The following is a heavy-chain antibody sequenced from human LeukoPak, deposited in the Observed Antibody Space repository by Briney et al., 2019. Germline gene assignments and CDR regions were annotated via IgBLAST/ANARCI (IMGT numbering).Heavy chain of an antibody. CDR3: AELGITMIGGV. D-gene: IGHD3-10*02. CDR2: ISSGGSTI. Sequence: GGSLRLSCAASGFTFSSYEMSWVRQAPGEGLEWVSYISSGGSTIYYADSVKGRFTISRDNAKNSLYLQMNSLRAEDTAVYYCAELGITMIGGVWGKGTTVTISS. V-gene: IGHV3-48*03. J-gene: IGHJ6*04. CDR1: GFTFSSYE.